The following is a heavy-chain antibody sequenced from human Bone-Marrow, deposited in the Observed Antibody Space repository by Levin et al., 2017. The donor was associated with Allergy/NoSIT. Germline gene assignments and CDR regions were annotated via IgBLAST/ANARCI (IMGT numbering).Heavy chain of an antibody. Sequence: ASETLSLSCTVSGGSISSGGYYWSWIRQHPGKGLEWIGYIYYSGSTYYNPSLKSRVTISVDTSKNQFSLKLSSVTAADTAVYYCARGPHCSSTSCPNEFDPWGQGTLVTVSS. CDR1: GGSISSGGYY. CDR3: ARGPHCSSTSCPNEFDP. D-gene: IGHD2-2*01. V-gene: IGHV4-31*03. CDR2: IYYSGST. J-gene: IGHJ5*02.